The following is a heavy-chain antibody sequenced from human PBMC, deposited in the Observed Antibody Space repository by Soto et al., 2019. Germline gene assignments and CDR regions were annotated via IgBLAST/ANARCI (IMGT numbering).Heavy chain of an antibody. CDR1: GFIFSGYA. Sequence: PGGSLRLSCAASGFIFSGYAMSWVRQAPGKGLEWVSTLSGSGDNTYYADSLKGRFTISRGTPKNTLYLQMNSLRAEDTAVYFCAKDRDFWTGSGIDYWGQGTLVTVSS. D-gene: IGHD3-3*01. CDR2: LSGSGDNT. CDR3: AKDRDFWTGSGIDY. V-gene: IGHV3-23*01. J-gene: IGHJ4*02.